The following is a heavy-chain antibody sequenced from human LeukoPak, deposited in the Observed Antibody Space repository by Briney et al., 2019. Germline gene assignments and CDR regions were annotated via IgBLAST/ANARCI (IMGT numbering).Heavy chain of an antibody. V-gene: IGHV4-4*09. CDR3: ARECSGGSCYSNNDAFDI. Sequence: SETLSLTCTVSGGSISSYYWSWIRQPPGKGLEWIGYIYTSGSTNYNPSLKSRVTISVDTSKNQFSLKLSSVTAADTAVYYCARECSGGSCYSNNDAFDIWGQGTMVTVSS. D-gene: IGHD2-15*01. CDR2: IYTSGST. CDR1: GGSISSYY. J-gene: IGHJ3*02.